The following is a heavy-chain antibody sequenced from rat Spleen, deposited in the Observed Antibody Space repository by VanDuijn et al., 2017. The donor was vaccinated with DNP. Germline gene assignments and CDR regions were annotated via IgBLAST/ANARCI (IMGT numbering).Heavy chain of an antibody. J-gene: IGHJ1*01. Sequence: EVQLVESGGGLVQPGRSLKLSCAASGFTFSDYNMAWVRQAPKKGLEWVATISYDGSGTYFRDSVKGRFTISRDNAKSTLYLQMDSLRSEDTATYYCARHDYYSGYIYWYFDFWGPGTMVTVSS. V-gene: IGHV5-7*01. CDR2: ISYDGSGT. D-gene: IGHD1-2*01. CDR3: ARHDYYSGYIYWYFDF. CDR1: GFTFSDYN.